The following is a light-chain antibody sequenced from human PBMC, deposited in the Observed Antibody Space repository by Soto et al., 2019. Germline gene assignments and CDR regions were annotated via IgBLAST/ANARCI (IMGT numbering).Light chain of an antibody. V-gene: IGKV3-15*01. Sequence: EIVMTQSPATLSVSPGERATLSCRASQSVSSNLAWYQQKPGQAPRLLIYGASPRATGIPARFSGSGSGTEFTLTISSLQSEYFEVYYCQQYNNWPWTFGQGTKVEIQ. CDR3: QQYNNWPWT. J-gene: IGKJ1*01. CDR1: QSVSSN. CDR2: GAS.